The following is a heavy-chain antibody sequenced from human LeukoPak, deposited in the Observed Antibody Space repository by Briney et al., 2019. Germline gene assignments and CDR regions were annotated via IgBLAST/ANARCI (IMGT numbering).Heavy chain of an antibody. Sequence: ASVKVSCKASGYTFTSYGISWVRQAPGQWLEWMGWISAYNGNTNYAQKLQGRVTMTTDTSTSTAYMELRSLRSDDTAVYYCARDVDYYDSSGHYDYWGQGTLVTVSS. V-gene: IGHV1-18*01. CDR2: ISAYNGNT. CDR3: ARDVDYYDSSGHYDY. J-gene: IGHJ4*02. D-gene: IGHD3-22*01. CDR1: GYTFTSYG.